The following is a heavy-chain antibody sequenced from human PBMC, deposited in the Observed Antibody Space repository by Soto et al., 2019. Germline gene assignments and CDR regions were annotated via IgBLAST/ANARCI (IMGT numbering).Heavy chain of an antibody. D-gene: IGHD3-22*01. CDR3: ARVYGHDDSSGYYSH. J-gene: IGHJ4*02. V-gene: IGHV3-30-3*01. Sequence: GGSLRLSCAASGFTFSSYAMHWVRQAPGKGLEWVAVISYDGSNKYYADSVKGRFTISRDNSKNTLYLQMNSLRAEDTAVYYCARVYGHDDSSGYYSHWGQGTLVTVSS. CDR1: GFTFSSYA. CDR2: ISYDGSNK.